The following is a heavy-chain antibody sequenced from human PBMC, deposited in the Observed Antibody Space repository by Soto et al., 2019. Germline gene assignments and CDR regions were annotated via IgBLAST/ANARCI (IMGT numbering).Heavy chain of an antibody. J-gene: IGHJ4*02. CDR1: GFTFSDYY. CDR2: ISSSSSYT. Sequence: GGSLRLSCAASGFTFSDYYMSWIRQAPGKGLEWVSYISSSSSYTNYADSVKGRFTISRDNAKNSLYLQMNSLRAEDTAVYYCARATYCSSTSCYPPYYFDYWGQGTLVTVS. D-gene: IGHD2-2*01. CDR3: ARATYCSSTSCYPPYYFDY. V-gene: IGHV3-11*06.